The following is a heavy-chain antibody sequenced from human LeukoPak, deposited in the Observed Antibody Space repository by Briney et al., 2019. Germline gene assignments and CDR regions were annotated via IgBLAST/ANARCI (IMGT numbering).Heavy chain of an antibody. V-gene: IGHV3-53*01. CDR3: ARDTRAHAFDI. CDR2: IYSGGST. Sequence: GGSLRLSCAASGFTFSSYAMHWVRQAPGKGLEWVSVIYSGGSTYYADSVKGRFTISRDNSKNTLYLQMNSLRAEDTAVYYCARDTRAHAFDIWGQGTMVTVSS. J-gene: IGHJ3*02. D-gene: IGHD3-3*01. CDR1: GFTFSSYA.